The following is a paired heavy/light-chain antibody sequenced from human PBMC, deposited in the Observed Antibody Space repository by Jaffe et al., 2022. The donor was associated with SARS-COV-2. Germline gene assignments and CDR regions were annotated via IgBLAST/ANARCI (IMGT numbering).Light chain of an antibody. J-gene: IGLJ2*01. CDR1: NIGSKS. Sequence: SYVLTQPPSVSVAPGKTANITCGGNNIGSKSVHWYQQKPGQAPVLVIYYGTDRPSGIPERFSGSNSGNTATLTISRVEAGDEADYYCQVWDSSSGHLVFGGGTKLTVL. V-gene: IGLV3-21*04. CDR2: YGT. CDR3: QVWDSSSGHLV.
Heavy chain of an antibody. Sequence: EVQLVESGGGLIQPGGSLRLSCAASGFIVSTSYMSWVRQAPGKGLEWVSVIYSGGNTYYADSVKGRFTISRDNSKNTLYLEMNSLRAEDTAVYYCASTDITGTTWYFDYWGQGTLVTVSS. CDR2: IYSGGNT. CDR3: ASTDITGTTWYFDY. V-gene: IGHV3-53*01. CDR1: GFIVSTSY. J-gene: IGHJ4*02. D-gene: IGHD1-7*01.